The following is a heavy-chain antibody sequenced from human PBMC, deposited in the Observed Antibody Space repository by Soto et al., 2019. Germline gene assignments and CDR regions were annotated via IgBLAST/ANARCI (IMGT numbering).Heavy chain of an antibody. CDR2: IKSKTDGGTT. V-gene: IGHV3-15*01. CDR1: GFTFSNAW. J-gene: IGHJ4*02. CDR3: TTDYYLKEYPQAAVVSDFDY. D-gene: IGHD3-22*01. Sequence: PGGSLRLSCAASGFTFSNAWMSWVRQAPGKGLEWVGRIKSKTDGGTTDYAAPVKGRFTISRDDSKNTLYLQMNSLKTEDTAVYYCTTDYYLKEYPQAAVVSDFDYWGQGTLVTVSS.